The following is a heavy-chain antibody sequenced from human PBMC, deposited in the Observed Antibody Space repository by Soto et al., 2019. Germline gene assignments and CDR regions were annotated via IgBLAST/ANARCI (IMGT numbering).Heavy chain of an antibody. Sequence: PGGSLRLSCAASGFTFSSYAMSWVRQAPGKGLEWVSAISGSGGSTYYADSVKGRFTISRDNSKNTLYLQMNSLRAEDKAVYYIAKDFMVQMLLALAYWARGTSVPVSP. J-gene: IGHJ4*02. V-gene: IGHV3-23*01. CDR3: AKDFMVQMLLALAY. CDR1: GFTFSSYA. CDR2: ISGSGGST. D-gene: IGHD1-1*01.